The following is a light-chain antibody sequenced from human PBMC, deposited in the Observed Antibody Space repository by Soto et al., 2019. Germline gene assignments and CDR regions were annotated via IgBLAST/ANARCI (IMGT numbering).Light chain of an antibody. Sequence: QSVLTQPRSVSGSPGQSVTISCTGTSSDVGDYNYVSWYQQHPGKAPRLMIYDVTKRPSGVPDRFSGSQSGNTAPLTISGLQAEDEADYYCCSYAGSYTGVFGTGTKVTVL. J-gene: IGLJ1*01. V-gene: IGLV2-11*01. CDR2: DVT. CDR1: SSDVGDYNY. CDR3: CSYAGSYTGV.